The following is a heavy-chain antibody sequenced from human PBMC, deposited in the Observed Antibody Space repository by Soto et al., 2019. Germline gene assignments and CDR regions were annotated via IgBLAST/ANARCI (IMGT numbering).Heavy chain of an antibody. CDR2: SSGSGGTT. J-gene: IGHJ4*01. CDR3: AKQRAGFGSGSDTYYFDY. Sequence: EVQLLESGGGLVQPGGSLRISCIGSGFTFSSNAMSWVRPAPGKGLEWVSASSGSGGTTYYADSVKGRFAVSRDNSNNTLYLQMNSLRADDTAVYYCAKQRAGFGSGSDTYYFDYWGQGTLVTVSS. V-gene: IGHV3-23*01. D-gene: IGHD3-10*01. CDR1: GFTFSSNA.